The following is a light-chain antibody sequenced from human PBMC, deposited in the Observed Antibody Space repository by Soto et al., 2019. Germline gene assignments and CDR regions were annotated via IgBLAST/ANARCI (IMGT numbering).Light chain of an antibody. V-gene: IGKV3-11*01. J-gene: IGKJ4*01. Sequence: PGERATLSCRASQSVNSNLAWYQQNPGQAPRLLIFDASMRATGIPARFSGSGSGTDFTLTISTLEPEDFAVYYCQQHSDWPLTFGGGTKVEIK. CDR2: DAS. CDR3: QQHSDWPLT. CDR1: QSVNSN.